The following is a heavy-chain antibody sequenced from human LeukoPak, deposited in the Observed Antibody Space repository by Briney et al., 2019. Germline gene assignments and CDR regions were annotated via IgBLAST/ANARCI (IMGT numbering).Heavy chain of an antibody. CDR2: IHTSGST. D-gene: IGHD5-12*01. Sequence: KPSETLSLTCTVSGGSISGYYWSWIRQPARKGREWIGRIHTSGSTNYNPSLKSRVTMSIGTSKNQFSLKLSTVTAADTAVYYCARYVKNGYDTPGFDYWGQGTLVTVSS. J-gene: IGHJ4*02. CDR1: GGSISGYY. CDR3: ARYVKNGYDTPGFDY. V-gene: IGHV4-4*07.